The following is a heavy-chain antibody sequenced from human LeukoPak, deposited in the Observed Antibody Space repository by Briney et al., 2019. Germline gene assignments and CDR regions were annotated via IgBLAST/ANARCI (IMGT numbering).Heavy chain of an antibody. J-gene: IGHJ4*02. D-gene: IGHD5-12*01. CDR2: ISGSGGST. CDR3: AKSMLTGYSGYVSFDY. Sequence: GGSLRLSCAASGFTFSSYAMSWVRQAPGKGLEWVSAISGSGGSTYYADSMKGRFTISRDNSKNTLYLQMNSLRAEDTAVYYCAKSMLTGYSGYVSFDYWGQGTLVTVSS. CDR1: GFTFSSYA. V-gene: IGHV3-23*01.